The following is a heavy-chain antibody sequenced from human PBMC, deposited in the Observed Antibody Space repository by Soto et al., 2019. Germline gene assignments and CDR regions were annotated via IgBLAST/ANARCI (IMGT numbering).Heavy chain of an antibody. Sequence: QVQLVESGGGVVQPGRSLRLSCAASGFTFSSYAMHWVRQAPGKGLEWVAVISYDGSNKYYADSVKGRFTISRDNSKNTPYLQMNSLRAEDTAVYYCARARGYCSGGSCYPKGMDVWGQGTTVTVSS. D-gene: IGHD2-15*01. CDR2: ISYDGSNK. V-gene: IGHV3-30-3*01. CDR3: ARARGYCSGGSCYPKGMDV. CDR1: GFTFSSYA. J-gene: IGHJ6*02.